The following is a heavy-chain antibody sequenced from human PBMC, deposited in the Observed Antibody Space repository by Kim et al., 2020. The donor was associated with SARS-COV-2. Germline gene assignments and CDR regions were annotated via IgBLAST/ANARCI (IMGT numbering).Heavy chain of an antibody. D-gene: IGHD1-26*01. CDR3: AKMSGSYSPFKY. J-gene: IGHJ4*02. Sequence: GGSLRLSCAASGFTFGSYTISWVRQAPGKGLEWVSDISGSGDITYYADSVKGRFTTSRDNSKNTLYLQMNSLRAEDTAIYYCAKMSGSYSPFKYWGQGTLVTVSS. CDR1: GFTFGSYT. V-gene: IGHV3-23*01. CDR2: ISGSGDIT.